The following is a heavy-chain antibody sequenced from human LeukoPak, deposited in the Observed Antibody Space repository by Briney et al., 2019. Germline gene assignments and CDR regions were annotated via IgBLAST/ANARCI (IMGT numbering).Heavy chain of an antibody. CDR2: IKQDGTEI. J-gene: IGHJ4*02. D-gene: IGHD1-26*01. CDR1: GFTFSSHW. CDR3: ARDKVVGATFFDY. Sequence: GGSLRLSCAASGFTFSSHWMSWVRQAPGKGPEWVANIKQDGTEIYYMDSVKGRFTISRDNAKNSLYLQMNSLRDEDTAMYYCARDKVVGATFFDYWGQGTLVTVSS. V-gene: IGHV3-7*01.